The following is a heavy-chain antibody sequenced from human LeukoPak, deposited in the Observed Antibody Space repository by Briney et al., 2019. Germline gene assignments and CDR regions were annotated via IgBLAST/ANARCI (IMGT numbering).Heavy chain of an antibody. CDR3: AREDPQTTVPEGMDV. J-gene: IGHJ6*02. V-gene: IGHV4-59*01. Sequence: SETLSLTCTVSDGSISRYYWSWIRQSPGKGLEWIGYIYRSGTTNYNPSLKSRLAISVDTSKNQFSLKLSSVTAADTAVYYCAREDPQTTVPEGMDVWGQGTTVTVSS. CDR2: IYRSGTT. CDR1: DGSISRYY. D-gene: IGHD4-17*01.